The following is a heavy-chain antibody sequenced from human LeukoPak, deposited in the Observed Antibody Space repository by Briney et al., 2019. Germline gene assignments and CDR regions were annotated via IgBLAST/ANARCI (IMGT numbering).Heavy chain of an antibody. J-gene: IGHJ5*02. Sequence: PGRSLRLSCAASGFIFSSFGMHWVRQAPGKGLEWVASLWYDETNKCYAYSVKGRFTISRDNFKNTLNLQMDSLRAEDTAIYYCARARDNYDNSGFSALDLWGQGTLVSVSS. V-gene: IGHV3-33*01. D-gene: IGHD3-22*01. CDR3: ARARDNYDNSGFSALDL. CDR1: GFIFSSFG. CDR2: LWYDETNK.